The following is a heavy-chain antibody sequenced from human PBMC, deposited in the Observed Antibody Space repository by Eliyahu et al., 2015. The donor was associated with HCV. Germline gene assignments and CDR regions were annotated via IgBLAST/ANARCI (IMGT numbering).Heavy chain of an antibody. CDR3: ARDLSTEFSSPYWAYNYFDP. J-gene: IGHJ5*02. Sequence: QLQLVESGGGVVQPGGSLRLSCAASGFSFTTXPMHGVRQAPGKGLEWVALISFDGSSNYFADSVKGRFTVSRDNSRNTLYLQMNSLRVEDTAVYYCARDLSTEFSSPYWAYNYFDPWGQGTLVTVSS. D-gene: IGHD6-13*01. V-gene: IGHV3-30*04. CDR2: ISFDGSSN. CDR1: GFSFTTXP.